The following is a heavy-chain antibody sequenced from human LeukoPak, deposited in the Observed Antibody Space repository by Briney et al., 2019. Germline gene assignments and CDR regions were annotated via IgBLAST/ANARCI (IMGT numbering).Heavy chain of an antibody. D-gene: IGHD4-17*01. J-gene: IGHJ4*02. CDR1: GFTFSNYA. CDR3: AKEGDMDGDHVDY. Sequence: GGSLRLSCAASGFTFSNYAMSWVRQAPGKGLEWVSGISWNSGSIGYADSVKGRFTIFRDNAKNSLYLQMNSLRAEDTALYYCAKEGDMDGDHVDYWGQGTLVTVSS. V-gene: IGHV3-9*01. CDR2: ISWNSGSI.